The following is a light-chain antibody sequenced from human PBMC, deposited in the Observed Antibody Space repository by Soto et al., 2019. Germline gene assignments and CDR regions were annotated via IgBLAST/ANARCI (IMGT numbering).Light chain of an antibody. CDR3: SSYTTSTSFIL. Sequence: QSALTQPASVSGSPGQSITISCTGTSSDIGNYDFVSWYQQVPGTAPKAMIYEVSSRPSGVSNRFSGSKSGNTASLPISGLQAEDEAYYYCSSYTTSTSFILFGGGTKVTVL. J-gene: IGLJ2*01. V-gene: IGLV2-14*01. CDR1: SSDIGNYDF. CDR2: EVS.